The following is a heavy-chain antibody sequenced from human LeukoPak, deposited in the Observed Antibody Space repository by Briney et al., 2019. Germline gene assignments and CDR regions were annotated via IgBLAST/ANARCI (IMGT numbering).Heavy chain of an antibody. V-gene: IGHV3-48*04. CDR2: ITSSSSTI. CDR1: GFTFSSYA. J-gene: IGHJ4*02. Sequence: GGSLRLSCAASGFTFSSYAMSWVRQAPGKGLEWVSYITSSSSTIYYADSVKGRFTISRDNAKNSLYLQMNSLRAEDTAVYYCARGYSYGSDPLDYWGQGTLVTVSS. CDR3: ARGYSYGSDPLDY. D-gene: IGHD5-18*01.